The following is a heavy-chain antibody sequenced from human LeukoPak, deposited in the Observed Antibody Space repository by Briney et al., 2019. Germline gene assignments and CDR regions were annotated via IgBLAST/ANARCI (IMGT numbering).Heavy chain of an antibody. CDR1: GFTFSSYA. CDR3: AKGMPGGVVVTATSGYFDY. J-gene: IGHJ4*02. D-gene: IGHD2-21*02. Sequence: PGGSLRLSCAASGFTFSSYAMSWVRQAPGKGLEWVSAISGSGGSTYYADSVKGRFTISRDNSKNTLYLQMNSLRAEDTAVYYCAKGMPGGVVVTATSGYFDYWGQGTLVTVSS. V-gene: IGHV3-23*01. CDR2: ISGSGGST.